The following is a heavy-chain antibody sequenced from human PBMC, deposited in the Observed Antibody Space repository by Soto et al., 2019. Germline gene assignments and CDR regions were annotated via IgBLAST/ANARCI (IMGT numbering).Heavy chain of an antibody. Sequence: PSETLSRTCTFSVCSFSSLIYSLSCIRQPPWKGLEWIGYVYHTGRTSYNPSLKSRVSISMDTYKNQFSLNLDSVTAADTAVYFCERDFAYFDYCGKGHMVPVS. J-gene: IGHJ4*02. V-gene: IGHV4-61*01. CDR1: VCSFSSLIYS. CDR2: VYHTGRT. D-gene: IGHD3-3*01. CDR3: ERDFAYFDY.